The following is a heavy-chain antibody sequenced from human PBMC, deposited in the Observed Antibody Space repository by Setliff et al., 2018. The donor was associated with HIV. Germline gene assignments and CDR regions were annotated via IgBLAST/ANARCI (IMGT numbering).Heavy chain of an antibody. CDR3: ARGGGPDTNFDS. J-gene: IGHJ4*02. V-gene: IGHV4-38-2*01. CDR2: IYHSGST. D-gene: IGHD3-16*01. Sequence: PSETLSLTCAVSGYSLSSDYYWGWIRQPPGKGLEWIASIYHSGSTHYKSSLKSRVTISVDTSKNQFSLRLSAVTAADTAVYYCARGGGPDTNFDSWGRGTLVTVSS. CDR1: GYSLSSDYY.